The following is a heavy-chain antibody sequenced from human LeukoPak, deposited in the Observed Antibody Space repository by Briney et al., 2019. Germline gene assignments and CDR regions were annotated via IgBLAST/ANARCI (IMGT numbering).Heavy chain of an antibody. J-gene: IGHJ4*02. CDR3: AKDISGSGTAAQL. Sequence: GGSLRLSCAASGFTFSSYAMGWVRQAPGRGLEWVSGIGWTGTYTFYADSVKGRFTISRDNAKNTLYLQMNSLRAEDTAVYYCAKDISGSGTAAQLWGQGTLVTVSP. D-gene: IGHD3-10*01. CDR1: GFTFSSYA. V-gene: IGHV3-23*01. CDR2: IGWTGTYT.